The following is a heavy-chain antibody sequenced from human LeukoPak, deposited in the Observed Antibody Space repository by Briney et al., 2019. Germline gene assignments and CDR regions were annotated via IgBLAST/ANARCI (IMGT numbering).Heavy chain of an antibody. J-gene: IGHJ4*02. CDR3: AKDQPEAYFDY. Sequence: GGSLRLSCAASGFTFNSYGMHWVRQAPGKGLEWVAFIRTDGSIDYYADSVRGRFTISRDNAKNTLYLQMNSLRAEDAALYYCAKDQPEAYFDYWGQGTLVTVSS. V-gene: IGHV3-30*02. CDR2: IRTDGSID. CDR1: GFTFNSYG. D-gene: IGHD1-14*01.